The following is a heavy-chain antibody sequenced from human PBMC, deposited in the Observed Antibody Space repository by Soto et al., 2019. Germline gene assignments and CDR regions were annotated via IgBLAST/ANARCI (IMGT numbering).Heavy chain of an antibody. Sequence: GGSLRLSCAASGFTFSNAWMSWVRQAPGKGLEWVGRIKSKTDGGTTDYAAPVKGRFTISRDDSKNTLYLQMNSLKTEDTAVYYCTTVRQQLVENNYYYYMDVWGKGTTVTVSS. CDR2: IKSKTDGGTT. CDR3: TTVRQQLVENNYYYYMDV. V-gene: IGHV3-15*01. D-gene: IGHD6-13*01. J-gene: IGHJ6*03. CDR1: GFTFSNAW.